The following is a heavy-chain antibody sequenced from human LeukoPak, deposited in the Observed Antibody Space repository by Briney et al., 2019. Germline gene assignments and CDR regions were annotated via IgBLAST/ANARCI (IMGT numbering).Heavy chain of an antibody. D-gene: IGHD3-10*01. J-gene: IGHJ4*02. Sequence: GGSLTLSCAASGFTFSDYWMHWVRQAPGKGLVWVSRISSDGSRVTYADSVKGRLTISRDNAKNTLFLQMNSLRAEDTAVYYCARGGVDYWGQGTLVTVSS. CDR3: ARGGVDY. CDR2: ISSDGSRV. V-gene: IGHV3-74*01. CDR1: GFTFSDYW.